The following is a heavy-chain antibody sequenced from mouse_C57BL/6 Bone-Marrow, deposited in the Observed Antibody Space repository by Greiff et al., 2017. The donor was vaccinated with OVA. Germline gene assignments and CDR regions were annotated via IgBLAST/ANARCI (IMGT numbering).Heavy chain of an antibody. J-gene: IGHJ4*01. CDR3: ARGNFGSSVYAMDY. CDR1: GFNIKNTY. D-gene: IGHD1-1*01. V-gene: IGHV14-3*01. CDR2: IDPANDNT. Sequence: VQLKESVAELVRPGASVKLSCTASGFNIKNTYMHWVKQRPEQGLEWIGRIDPANDNTKYAPKFQGKATMTADTSSNTAYLQLSSLSSEDTAVYCCARGNFGSSVYAMDYGGQGTSVTVSS.